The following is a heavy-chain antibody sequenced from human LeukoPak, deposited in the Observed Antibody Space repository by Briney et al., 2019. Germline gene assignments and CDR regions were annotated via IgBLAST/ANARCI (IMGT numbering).Heavy chain of an antibody. D-gene: IGHD3-16*02. CDR1: GSTFSDYY. CDR2: ISSSGSTI. Sequence: PGGSLRLSCAASGSTFSDYYMSWIRQAPGKGLEWVSYISSSGSTIYCADSVKGRFTISRDNAKNSLYLQMNSLRAEDTAVYYCARVMITFGGVIVRGFDYWGQGTLVTVSS. V-gene: IGHV3-11*04. CDR3: ARVMITFGGVIVRGFDY. J-gene: IGHJ4*02.